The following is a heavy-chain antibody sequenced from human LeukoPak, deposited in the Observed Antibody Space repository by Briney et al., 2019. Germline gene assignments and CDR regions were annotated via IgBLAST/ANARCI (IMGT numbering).Heavy chain of an antibody. Sequence: SETLSLTCTVSGYSISSGYYWGWIRQPPGKGLEWIGSIYHSGSTYYNPSLKSRVTISVDTSKNQFSLKLSSVTAADTAVYYCARDLVAGKWGQGTLVTVSS. CDR2: IYHSGST. CDR1: GYSISSGYY. D-gene: IGHD6-19*01. V-gene: IGHV4-38-2*02. CDR3: ARDLVAGK. J-gene: IGHJ4*02.